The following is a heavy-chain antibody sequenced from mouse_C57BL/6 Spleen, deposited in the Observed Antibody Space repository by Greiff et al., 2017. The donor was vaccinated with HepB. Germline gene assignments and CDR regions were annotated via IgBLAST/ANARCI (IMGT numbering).Heavy chain of an antibody. CDR3: ASMHYARDWYFDV. CDR1: GFNIKDYY. CDR2: IDPEDGET. D-gene: IGHD1-1*01. Sequence: EVQRVESGAELVKPGASVKLSCTASGFNIKDYYMHWVKQRTEQGLEWIGRIDPEDGETKYAPKFQGKATITADTSSNTAYLQLSSLTSADTAVYYCASMHYARDWYFDVWGTGTTVTVSS. J-gene: IGHJ1*03. V-gene: IGHV14-2*01.